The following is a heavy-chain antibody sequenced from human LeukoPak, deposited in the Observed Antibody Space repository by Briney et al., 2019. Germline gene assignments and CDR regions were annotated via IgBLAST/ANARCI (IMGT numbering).Heavy chain of an antibody. V-gene: IGHV6-1*01. CDR3: ARGRYSGFDI. J-gene: IGHJ3*02. CDR1: GDSLFTTGVA. Sequence: SQTLSLTCALSGDSLFTTGVAWNCIRQSASIGLEWLGRTYYTSRWSNEYAVSMKSRITVNADTSKNQFSLQLNSVTPEDTALYYCARGRYSGFDIWGQGTTVTVSS. D-gene: IGHD1-26*01. CDR2: TYYTSRWSN.